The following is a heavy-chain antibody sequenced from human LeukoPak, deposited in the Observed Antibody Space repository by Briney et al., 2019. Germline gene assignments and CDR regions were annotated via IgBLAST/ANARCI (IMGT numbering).Heavy chain of an antibody. CDR3: ARDFFVVSNALDI. D-gene: IGHD2-15*01. V-gene: IGHV3-48*01. CDR1: GFTLTSYS. CDR2: ISSAGHTI. J-gene: IGHJ3*02. Sequence: GGSLRLSCAASGFTLTSYSMNWVRQVPGKGLEWAAYISSAGHTIYYADSVKGRFTISRDSTKNSLYLHMSSLRVEDTAVYFCARDFFVVSNALDIWGQGTMVIVSS.